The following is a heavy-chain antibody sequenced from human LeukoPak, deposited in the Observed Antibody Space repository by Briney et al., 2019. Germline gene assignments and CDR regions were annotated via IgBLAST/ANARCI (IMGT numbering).Heavy chain of an antibody. D-gene: IGHD3-10*01. Sequence: GESLKISCKGSGYSFTRYWIGWVRQMPGKGLEWMGIIYPGDSDTRCSPSFQGQVTISADKSISTAYLQWSRLKASDTAMYYCARGVLVRGVIGSVDYWGQGTLVTVSS. J-gene: IGHJ4*02. V-gene: IGHV5-51*01. CDR1: GYSFTRYW. CDR3: ARGVLVRGVIGSVDY. CDR2: IYPGDSDT.